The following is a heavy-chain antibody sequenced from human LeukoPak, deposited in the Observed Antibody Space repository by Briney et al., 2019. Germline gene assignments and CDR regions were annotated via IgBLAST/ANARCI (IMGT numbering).Heavy chain of an antibody. V-gene: IGHV3-43*01. Sequence: GGSLRLSCAASGFTFDDYTMHWVRQAPGKGLEWVSLISWDGGSTYYADSVKGRFTISRDNSKNSLYLQMNNLRTEDTALYYCAKDIRDYSSSTSCYGFDYWGQGTLVTVSS. D-gene: IGHD2-2*01. J-gene: IGHJ4*02. CDR3: AKDIRDYSSSTSCYGFDY. CDR2: ISWDGGST. CDR1: GFTFDDYT.